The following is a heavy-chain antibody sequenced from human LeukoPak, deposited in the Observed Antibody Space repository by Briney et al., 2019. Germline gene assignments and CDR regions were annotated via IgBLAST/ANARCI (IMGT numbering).Heavy chain of an antibody. CDR1: GGTFSSYT. D-gene: IGHD3-10*01. CDR3: ARTMVRGYYFDY. CDR2: IIPIFGTA. J-gene: IGHJ4*02. Sequence: SVKVSCKASGGTFSSYTISWVRQAPGQGPEWMGRIIPIFGTANYAQKFQGRVTITADESTSTAYMELSSLRSEDTAVYYCARTMVRGYYFDYWGQGTLVTVSS. V-gene: IGHV1-69*15.